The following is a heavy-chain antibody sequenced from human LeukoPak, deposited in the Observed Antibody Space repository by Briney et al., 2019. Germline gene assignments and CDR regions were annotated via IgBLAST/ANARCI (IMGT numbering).Heavy chain of an antibody. D-gene: IGHD3-9*01. V-gene: IGHV1-18*01. J-gene: IGHJ4*02. Sequence: ASVKVSCKASGYTFTSYGISWVRQAPGQGFEWMGWISAYNGNTNYAQKFQGRVTITADESTSTAYMELSSLRSEDTAVYYCAAPDPRQSYDILTGYNFDYWGQGTLVTVSS. CDR1: GYTFTSYG. CDR3: AAPDPRQSYDILTGYNFDY. CDR2: ISAYNGNT.